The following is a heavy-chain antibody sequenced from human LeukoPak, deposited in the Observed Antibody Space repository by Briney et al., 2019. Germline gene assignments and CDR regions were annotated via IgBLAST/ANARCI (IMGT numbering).Heavy chain of an antibody. D-gene: IGHD2/OR15-2a*01. V-gene: IGHV5-51*01. CDR1: GYSFANYG. CDR3: ARSPGLSAGKDS. CDR2: MYPGDSTA. J-gene: IGHJ4*02. Sequence: RGESLKISCKGSGYSFANYGIGWVRQMPGKGLEWMGIMYPGDSTARYSPSFQGQVTVSADESISTAYLHWSSLKASDTAVYYCARSPGLSAGKDSWGQGALVIVSS.